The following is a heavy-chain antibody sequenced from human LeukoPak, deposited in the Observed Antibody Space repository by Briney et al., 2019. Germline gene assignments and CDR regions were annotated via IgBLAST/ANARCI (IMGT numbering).Heavy chain of an antibody. D-gene: IGHD4-17*01. J-gene: IGHJ5*02. CDR2: IYYSGST. CDR1: GGSISSSSYY. CDR3: ARGPTGNWFDP. V-gene: IGHV4-39*01. Sequence: PSETLSLTCTVSGGSISSSSYYWGWIRQPPGKGLEWIGSIYYSGSTYYNPSLKSRVTISVDTSKNQFSLKLSSVTAADTAVYYCARGPTGNWFDPWGQGTLVTVSS.